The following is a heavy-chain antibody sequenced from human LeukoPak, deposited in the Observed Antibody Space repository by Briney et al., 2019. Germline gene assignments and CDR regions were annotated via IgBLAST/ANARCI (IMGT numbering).Heavy chain of an antibody. J-gene: IGHJ6*01. D-gene: IGHD6-13*01. CDR1: GFTFDDYA. CDR2: ISWYSGNI. V-gene: IGHV3-9*01. Sequence: GRSLRLSCAASGFTFDDYAMHWVRQAPGKGLEWVSDISWYSGNIGYADSVKGRFTISRDNAKNTLYLQMNGLRAEDTALYYCAEGGSSWYRSTDGWGQGTTVTVSS. CDR3: AEGGSSWYRSTDG.